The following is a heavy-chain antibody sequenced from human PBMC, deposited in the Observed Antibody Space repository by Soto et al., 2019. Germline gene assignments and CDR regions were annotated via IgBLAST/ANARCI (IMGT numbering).Heavy chain of an antibody. CDR1: GFSFRSYW. V-gene: IGHV3-7*03. CDR2: IKQDGSEK. Sequence: GGSLRLACTASGFSFRSYWMSWVRQAPGKGLKWVANIKQDGSEKYYVDSLKGRFTISRDNAKNSLYLQMNSLRAEDTAIYYCARVGYSSSLDFWGQGTLVTVSS. D-gene: IGHD6-13*01. CDR3: ARVGYSSSLDF. J-gene: IGHJ4*02.